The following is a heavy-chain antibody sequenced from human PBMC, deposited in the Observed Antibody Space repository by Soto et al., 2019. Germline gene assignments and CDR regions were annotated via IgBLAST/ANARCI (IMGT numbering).Heavy chain of an antibody. Sequence: QVQLVESGGGVVQPGRSLRLSCAASGFTFSSYGMHWVRQAPGKGLEWVAVISYDGSNKYYADSVKGRFTISRDNSKNPLDLQMNSLRAEDTAVYYCAKDNGIVPAAMGFDPWGQGTLVTVSS. CDR3: AKDNGIVPAAMGFDP. V-gene: IGHV3-30*18. J-gene: IGHJ5*02. CDR1: GFTFSSYG. D-gene: IGHD2-2*01. CDR2: ISYDGSNK.